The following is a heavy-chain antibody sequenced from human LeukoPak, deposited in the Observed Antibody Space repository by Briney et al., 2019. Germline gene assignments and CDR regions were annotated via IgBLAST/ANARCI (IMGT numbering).Heavy chain of an antibody. V-gene: IGHV1-8*01. CDR1: GYTFTSYD. D-gene: IGHD6-19*01. Sequence: ASVKVSCKASGYTFTSYDINWVRQATGQGLEWIGWMNPNSGNTGYAQKFQGRVTMTRNTSISTAYMELSSLRSEDTAVYYCARGGAYSSGSNDFDYWGQGALVTVSS. CDR2: MNPNSGNT. J-gene: IGHJ4*02. CDR3: ARGGAYSSGSNDFDY.